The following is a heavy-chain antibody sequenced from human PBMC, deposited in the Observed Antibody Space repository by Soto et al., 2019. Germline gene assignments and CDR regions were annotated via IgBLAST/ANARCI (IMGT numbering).Heavy chain of an antibody. CDR3: ARYGATRAYFDY. Sequence: QVQLQESGPGLVKPSETLSLTCTVSGGSISSYYWSWIRQPPGKGLEWIGYIYYSGSTNYNHSLKSRATISVDTSKNQFSLKLSSVTAADTAVYYCARYGATRAYFDYWGQGTLVTVSS. J-gene: IGHJ4*01. D-gene: IGHD1-26*01. V-gene: IGHV4-59*01. CDR1: GGSISSYY. CDR2: IYYSGST.